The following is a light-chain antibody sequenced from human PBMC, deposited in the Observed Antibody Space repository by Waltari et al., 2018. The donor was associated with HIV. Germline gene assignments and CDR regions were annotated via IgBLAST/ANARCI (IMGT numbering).Light chain of an antibody. CDR1: LNVNNRY. V-gene: IGKV3-20*01. CDR3: HQYGNPPFT. J-gene: IGKJ2*01. Sequence: DMVLTQSPGTLSLSPGERATLSCRASLNVNNRYLAWYQLKPGQPPRLLIYAASNRAPGIPARFSGRGSGTDFTLTITRLEPEDFAVYSCHQYGNPPFTFGQGSKLEI. CDR2: AAS.